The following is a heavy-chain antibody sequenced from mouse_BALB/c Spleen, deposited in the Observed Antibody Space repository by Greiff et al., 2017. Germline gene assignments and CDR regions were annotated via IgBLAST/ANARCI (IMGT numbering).Heavy chain of an antibody. V-gene: IGHV5-6-5*01. Sequence: DVKLVESGGGLVKPGGSLKLSCAASGFTFSSYAMSWVRQTPEKRLEWVASISSGGSTYYPDSVKGRFTISRDNARNILYLQMSSLRSEDTAMYYCASIYYDYDSSYWYFDVWGAGTTVTVSS. CDR2: ISSGGST. CDR3: ASIYYDYDSSYWYFDV. CDR1: GFTFSSYA. J-gene: IGHJ1*01. D-gene: IGHD2-4*01.